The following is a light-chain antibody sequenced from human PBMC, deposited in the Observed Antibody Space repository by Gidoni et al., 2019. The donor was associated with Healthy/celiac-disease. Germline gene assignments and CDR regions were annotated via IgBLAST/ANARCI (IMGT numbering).Light chain of an antibody. V-gene: IGKV3-11*01. CDR2: DAS. Sequence: EIVLTQSPATLSLSPGERATLSCRASQSVSSYLAWYQQKPGQAPRLLIYDASNRATGIPARFSGSGSGTDFTLTISSLEPEDFAVYYCQQRSNWPSRVTFGQXTKLEIK. CDR1: QSVSSY. J-gene: IGKJ2*01. CDR3: QQRSNWPSRVT.